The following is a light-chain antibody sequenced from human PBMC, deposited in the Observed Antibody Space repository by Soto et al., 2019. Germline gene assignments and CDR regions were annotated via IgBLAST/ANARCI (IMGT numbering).Light chain of an antibody. CDR2: AAS. Sequence: DIEMTGSPSSLSASVGASLTITCRASQSISSYLDWYQQKPGKAPSLLIYAASTLHPGVPARFSGSGSGTEFTLAISSLQPEDFATYYCQQNVDSPRTFGQGTKVDI. V-gene: IGKV1-39*01. J-gene: IGKJ1*01. CDR1: QSISSY. CDR3: QQNVDSPRT.